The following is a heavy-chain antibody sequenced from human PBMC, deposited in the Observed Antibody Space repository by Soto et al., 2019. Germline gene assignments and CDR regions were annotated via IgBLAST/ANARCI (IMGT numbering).Heavy chain of an antibody. CDR1: GFTFSSYV. Sequence: QVQLVQSGGGVVQPGRSLRLSCAASGFTFSSYVTHWVRQAPGKGLEWVAVISHDGNNKYYADSVKGRFTISRDNSKNTLYLQMNRLRTEDTAVYYCAKGGPDCASTTCYLLVAFDIWGQGTMVTVSS. J-gene: IGHJ3*02. D-gene: IGHD2-2*01. CDR3: AKGGPDCASTTCYLLVAFDI. CDR2: ISHDGNNK. V-gene: IGHV3-30*18.